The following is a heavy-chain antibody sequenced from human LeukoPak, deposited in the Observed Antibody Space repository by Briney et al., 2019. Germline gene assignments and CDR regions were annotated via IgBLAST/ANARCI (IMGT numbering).Heavy chain of an antibody. J-gene: IGHJ4*02. CDR2: INPNSGGT. V-gene: IGHV1-2*02. CDR3: AREAAGSITFDH. CDR1: GYTFTGYY. Sequence: ASVKVSCKASGYTFTGYYMHWVRQAPGQGLEWMGWINPNSGGTNYAQKFQGRVTMTRDTSISTAYMELSRLRSDDTAVYYCAREAAGSITFDHWGQGTLVTVSS. D-gene: IGHD3-16*01.